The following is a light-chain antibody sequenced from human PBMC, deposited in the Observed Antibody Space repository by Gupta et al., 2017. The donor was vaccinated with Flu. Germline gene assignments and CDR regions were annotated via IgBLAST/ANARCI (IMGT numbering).Light chain of an antibody. V-gene: IGLV2-14*01. CDR1: SSDVGHYNY. Sequence: QSAQTQPASVSGSPGQSITISCTGTSSDVGHYNYVSWYQQHPGKVPKLMIYEVTDRPSGVSNRFSGSKSGNTASLTISGLQAEDEADYFCASYTTTSTWVFGGGTKLTVL. CDR3: ASYTTTSTWV. J-gene: IGLJ3*02. CDR2: EVT.